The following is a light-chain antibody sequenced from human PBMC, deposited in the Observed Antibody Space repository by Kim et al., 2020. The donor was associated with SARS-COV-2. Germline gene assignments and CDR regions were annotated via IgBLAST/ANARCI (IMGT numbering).Light chain of an antibody. CDR3: QQYNNYPRT. J-gene: IGKJ1*01. CDR1: QGIGSA. CDR2: DAS. V-gene: IGKV1D-13*01. Sequence: AIQLTQSPSSLSASVGYRVTITCRASQGIGSALAWYQQKPGKAPRLLISDASDLKSGVPSRFSGSGSGTDFTLTIGSLQPEDFATYYCQQYNNYPRTFGQGTKVDIK.